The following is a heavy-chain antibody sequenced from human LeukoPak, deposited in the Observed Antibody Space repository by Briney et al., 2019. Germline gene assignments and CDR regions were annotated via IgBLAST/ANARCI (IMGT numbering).Heavy chain of an antibody. CDR1: GFTFDDYA. CDR2: ISWNSGSI. D-gene: IGHD1-14*01. Sequence: GGSLRLSCAASGFTFDDYAMHWVRQAPGKGLEWVSGISWNSGSIGYADSVKGRFTISRDNAKNSLYLQMNSLRAEDAALYYCAKDIATGNRLYYFDYWGQGTLVTVSS. V-gene: IGHV3-9*01. J-gene: IGHJ4*02. CDR3: AKDIATGNRLYYFDY.